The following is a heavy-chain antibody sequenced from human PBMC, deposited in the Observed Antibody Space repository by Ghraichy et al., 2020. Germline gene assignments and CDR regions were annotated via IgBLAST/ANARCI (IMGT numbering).Heavy chain of an antibody. D-gene: IGHD2-8*02. Sequence: SETLSLTCAVSGGSISNYWWSWIRQPPGKGLEWIGSIYHSGSTNYNPSLKTRVTISVDTSKSQFSLNLSSVTAADTAVYYCARAFTGTHFDYWGQGTLVTVSS. CDR2: IYHSGST. J-gene: IGHJ4*02. V-gene: IGHV4-59*01. CDR1: GGSISNYW. CDR3: ARAFTGTHFDY.